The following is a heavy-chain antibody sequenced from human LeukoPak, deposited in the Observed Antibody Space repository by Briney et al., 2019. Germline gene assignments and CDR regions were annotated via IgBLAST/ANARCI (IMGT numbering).Heavy chain of an antibody. CDR1: GFTLSSHV. Sequence: PGGSLRLSCVASGFTLSSHVMHWVRQAPGKGLEWVALISSDGTTKYNADSVEGRFTISRVTSMDTLYLQMNSLRVDDTSVYYCARGILSPRSVAFDVWGQGTMVTVS. CDR2: ISSDGTTK. D-gene: IGHD3-3*01. V-gene: IGHV3-30-3*01. CDR3: ARGILSPRSVAFDV. J-gene: IGHJ3*01.